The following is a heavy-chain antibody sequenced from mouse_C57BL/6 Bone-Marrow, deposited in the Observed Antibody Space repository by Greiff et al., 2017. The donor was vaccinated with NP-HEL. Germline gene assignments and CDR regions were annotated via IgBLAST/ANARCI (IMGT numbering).Heavy chain of an antibody. J-gene: IGHJ3*01. CDR1: GYTFTDYE. V-gene: IGHV1-15*01. CDR2: IDPETGGT. CDR3: VYGYDEGAWFAY. D-gene: IGHD2-2*01. Sequence: VQLQQSGAELVRPGASVTLSCKASGYTFTDYEMHWVKQTPVHGLEWIGAIDPETGGTAYNQKFKGKAILTADKSSSTAYMELRSLTSEDSAVYYCVYGYDEGAWFAYWGQGTLVTVSA.